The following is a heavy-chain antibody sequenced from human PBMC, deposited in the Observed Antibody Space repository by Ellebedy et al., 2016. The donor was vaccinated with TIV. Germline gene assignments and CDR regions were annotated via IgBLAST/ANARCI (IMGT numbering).Heavy chain of an antibody. V-gene: IGHV3-23*01. D-gene: IGHD1-14*01. CDR3: ANRKTRSFDY. Sequence: GGSLRLSCAASGFTFSTYAMSWVRQAPGKGLEWVSSISGSGDATYYADSVTGRFNISRDNSKNTLYLQMNSLRAEDTAVYYCANRKTRSFDYWGQGTLLTVSS. CDR2: ISGSGDAT. J-gene: IGHJ4*02. CDR1: GFTFSTYA.